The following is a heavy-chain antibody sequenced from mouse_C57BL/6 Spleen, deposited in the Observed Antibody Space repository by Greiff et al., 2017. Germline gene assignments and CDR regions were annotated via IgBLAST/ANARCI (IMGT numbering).Heavy chain of an antibody. CDR3: ARPYSNADY. Sequence: VQVVESGAELARPGASVKLSCKASGYTFTSYGISWVKQRTGQGLEWIGEIYPRSGNTYYNEKFKGKATLTADKSSSTAYMELRSLTSEDSAVYFCARPYSNADYWGQGTTLTVSS. D-gene: IGHD2-5*01. V-gene: IGHV1-81*01. CDR2: IYPRSGNT. CDR1: GYTFTSYG. J-gene: IGHJ2*01.